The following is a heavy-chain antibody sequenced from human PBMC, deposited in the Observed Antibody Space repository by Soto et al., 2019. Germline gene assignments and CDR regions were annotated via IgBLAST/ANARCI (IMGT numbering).Heavy chain of an antibody. CDR2: IYYSGST. CDR3: ARRYAWAFDI. D-gene: IGHD1-1*01. CDR1: GGSIRSYY. V-gene: IGHV4-59*08. Sequence: SETLSLTCTVSGGSIRSYYWSWIRQPPGKGLEWIGYIYYSGSTNYNPFLKSRVTISVDTSKNQFSLKLSSVTAADTAVYYCARRYAWAFDIWGHGKMVTV. J-gene: IGHJ3*02.